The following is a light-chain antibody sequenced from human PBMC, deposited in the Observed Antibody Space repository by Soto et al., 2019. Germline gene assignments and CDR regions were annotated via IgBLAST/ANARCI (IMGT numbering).Light chain of an antibody. CDR1: SSDVGGYNY. V-gene: IGLV2-14*01. CDR3: SSYTSSSTPLDV. J-gene: IGLJ1*01. CDR2: EVS. Sequence: QSALTQPASVSGSPGQSITISCTGTSSDVGGYNYVSWYQQHPGKAPKLMIYEVSNRPSGVSNRFSGSKSGNTASLTISGLQAEDEADYYCSSYTSSSTPLDVFGTVTKLTVL.